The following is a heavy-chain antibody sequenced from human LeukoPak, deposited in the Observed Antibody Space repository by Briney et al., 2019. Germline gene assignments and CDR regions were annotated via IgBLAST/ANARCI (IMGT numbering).Heavy chain of an antibody. D-gene: IGHD5-18*01. Sequence: SVKVSCKASGGTFISYAISWVRQAPGQGLEWMGGIIPIFGTANYAQKFQGRVTITADESTSTAYMELSSLRSEDTAVYYCARSSDTAMDYYYYGMDVWGQGTTVTVSS. J-gene: IGHJ6*02. CDR3: ARSSDTAMDYYYYGMDV. CDR2: IIPIFGTA. V-gene: IGHV1-69*13. CDR1: GGTFISYA.